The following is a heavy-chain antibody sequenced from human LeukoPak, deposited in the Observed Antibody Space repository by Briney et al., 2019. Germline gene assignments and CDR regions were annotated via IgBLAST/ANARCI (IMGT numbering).Heavy chain of an antibody. CDR3: ARDPGAGPELTTLFLDY. CDR1: GGSISSSSYY. Sequence: SSETLSLTCSVSGGSISSSSYYCGWIRQPPGKGLEWIGSIYYSGSTYYNPSLKSRVTISVDTSKNQFSLKVSSVTAADTAVYYCARDPGAGPELTTLFLDYWGQGTLVTVSS. CDR2: IYYSGST. D-gene: IGHD4-11*01. J-gene: IGHJ4*02. V-gene: IGHV4-39*02.